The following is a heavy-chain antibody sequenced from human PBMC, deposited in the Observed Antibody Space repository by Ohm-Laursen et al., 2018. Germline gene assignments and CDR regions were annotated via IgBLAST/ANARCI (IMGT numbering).Heavy chain of an antibody. V-gene: IGHV4-59*08. Sequence: SETLSLTCTVSGGSISRYYWSWIRQPPGKGLEWIGYIYYSGSSNYNPSLKSRVTISVDTSKNQISRKLNSVTAADTAVYYCARHSMGSGYNYHFDYWGQGTLVTVSS. D-gene: IGHD5-24*01. CDR3: ARHSMGSGYNYHFDY. CDR1: GGSISRYY. J-gene: IGHJ4*02. CDR2: IYYSGSS.